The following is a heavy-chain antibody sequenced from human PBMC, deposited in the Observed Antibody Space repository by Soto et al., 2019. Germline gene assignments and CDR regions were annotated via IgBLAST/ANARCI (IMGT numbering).Heavy chain of an antibody. CDR2: IWYDGSNK. CDR1: GFTFSSYG. CDR3: AREGTYCSGGSCYPHFDY. V-gene: IGHV3-33*01. D-gene: IGHD2-15*01. Sequence: QVQLVESGGGVVQPGRSLRLSCAASGFTFSSYGMHWVRQAPGKGLEWVAVIWYDGSNKYYADSVKGRFTISRDNSKNTLYIQMKSLRAEDTAVYYCAREGTYCSGGSCYPHFDYWGQGTLVTVSS. J-gene: IGHJ4*02.